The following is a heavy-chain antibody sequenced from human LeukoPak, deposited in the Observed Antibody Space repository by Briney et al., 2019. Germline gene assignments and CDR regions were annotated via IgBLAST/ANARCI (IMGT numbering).Heavy chain of an antibody. J-gene: IGHJ4*02. V-gene: IGHV1-2*02. CDR1: GYTFSGYY. CDR2: INPNGGGT. CDR3: ARGIKSDYLCFAD. Sequence: GASLKLSCKASGYTFSGYYMRWVRQAPGQGLEWMGWINPNGGGTYYADKVKGRVTMTRDTSNSTPYMQLNSLRADDTALYYCARGIKSDYLCFADWGQGTLVPVAS. D-gene: IGHD4-17*01.